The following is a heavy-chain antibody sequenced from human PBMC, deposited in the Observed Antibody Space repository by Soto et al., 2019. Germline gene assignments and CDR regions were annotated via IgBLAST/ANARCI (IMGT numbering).Heavy chain of an antibody. CDR3: AKAKNDYNWDNRPPFDY. D-gene: IGHD1-20*01. CDR2: ISANDVGT. Sequence: GGSLRLSCEASGFTLRNYAMTWIRQAPGKGLEWVSLISANDVGTYYAESVKTRFTISTDQSRNTVFLQMDSLRADDTAIYYCAKAKNDYNWDNRPPFDYWGQGTLVTVSS. V-gene: IGHV3-23*01. CDR1: GFTLRNYA. J-gene: IGHJ4*02.